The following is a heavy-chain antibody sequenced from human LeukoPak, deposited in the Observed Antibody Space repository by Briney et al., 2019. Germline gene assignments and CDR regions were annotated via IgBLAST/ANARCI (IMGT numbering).Heavy chain of an antibody. D-gene: IGHD6-13*01. V-gene: IGHV3-23*01. CDR2: ISGSGDNT. J-gene: IGHJ4*02. Sequence: GGSLRLSCTASGFTFSSYAMTWVRQSPGKGLEWVSAISGSGDNTYYTDSGKGRFTISRDNSQNTLYLQMSSLRADDTAVYYCARVPWNSSCFDYWGLGTLVTVSS. CDR1: GFTFSSYA. CDR3: ARVPWNSSCFDY.